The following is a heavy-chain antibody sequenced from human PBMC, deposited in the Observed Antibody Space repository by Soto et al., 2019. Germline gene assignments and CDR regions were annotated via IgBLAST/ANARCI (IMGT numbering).Heavy chain of an antibody. CDR3: ATSRRSSRDAFDI. CDR2: MYSNDDK. Sequence: GPTQVNATQTLTLTCTFSGFSLSTSVVGVGWIRQPPGKALEWLALMYSNDDKRYCPSLRSRLTVTKDTSKNQVVLTMTNLDPVDTGTYYCATSRRSSRDAFDIWGQGTMVTVSS. D-gene: IGHD6-6*01. CDR1: GFSLSTSVVG. V-gene: IGHV2-5*01. J-gene: IGHJ3*02.